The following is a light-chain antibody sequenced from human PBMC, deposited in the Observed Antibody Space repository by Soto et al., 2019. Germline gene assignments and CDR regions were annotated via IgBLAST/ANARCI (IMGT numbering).Light chain of an antibody. CDR2: DVS. Sequence: QSALTQPASVSGSPGQSITISCTGTSSDVGGYNSVSWYQHHPGKAPKLMIFDVSDRPSGVSSRFSGSKSGNTASLTISGRQAEDEADYYCSSYTTSSTPHYVFGPGTKLTVL. J-gene: IGLJ1*01. CDR3: SSYTTSSTPHYV. CDR1: SSDVGGYNS. V-gene: IGLV2-14*03.